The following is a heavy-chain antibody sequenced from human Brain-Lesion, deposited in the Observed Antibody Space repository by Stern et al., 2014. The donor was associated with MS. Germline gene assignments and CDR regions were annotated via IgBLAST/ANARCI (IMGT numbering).Heavy chain of an antibody. Sequence: VQLVESGAEVKKPGASVKVSCKTSGYIFTGYYIHWVRQAPGQGLEWMAWINPNTGGTNYAQKFPGRVTMSRDTSISTAYVELSNLTSDDTAVYYCARDQRGITIFGVVTDYYYLGMDVWGQGTTVTVSS. V-gene: IGHV1-2*02. CDR2: INPNTGGT. CDR1: GYIFTGYY. D-gene: IGHD3-3*01. J-gene: IGHJ6*02. CDR3: ARDQRGITIFGVVTDYYYLGMDV.